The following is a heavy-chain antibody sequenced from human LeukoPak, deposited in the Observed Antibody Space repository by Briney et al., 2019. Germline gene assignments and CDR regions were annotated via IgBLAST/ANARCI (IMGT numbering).Heavy chain of an antibody. CDR3: ARPTFCGGDCFAFDI. V-gene: IGHV5-51*01. J-gene: IGHJ3*02. CDR2: IYPGDSDT. CDR1: GYSSTSYW. D-gene: IGHD2-21*02. Sequence: GESLKISCKGSGYSSTSYWIGWVRQMPGKGLEWMGIIYPGDSDTRYSPSFQGQVTISADKSISTAYLQWSSLKASDTAMYYCARPTFCGGDCFAFDIWGQGTMVTVSS.